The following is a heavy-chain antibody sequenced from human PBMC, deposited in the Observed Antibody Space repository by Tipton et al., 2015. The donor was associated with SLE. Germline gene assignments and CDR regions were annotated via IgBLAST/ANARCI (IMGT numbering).Heavy chain of an antibody. J-gene: IGHJ4*02. CDR3: ACSQGFMITFGGVAPFDY. D-gene: IGHD3-16*01. Sequence: SLRLSCAASGFSFSSYAMHWVRQAPGKGLEWVAVISYDGSNEYYADSVQGRFTISRDNSKNTLYLQMNSLRAEDTAVYYCACSQGFMITFGGVAPFDYWGQGTLVTVSS. CDR2: ISYDGSNE. CDR1: GFSFSSYA. V-gene: IGHV3-30*03.